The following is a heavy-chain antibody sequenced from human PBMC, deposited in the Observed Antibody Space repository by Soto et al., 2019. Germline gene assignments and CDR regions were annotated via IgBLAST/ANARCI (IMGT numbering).Heavy chain of an antibody. Sequence: PGGSLRLSCEASGFTFSSYAMNWVRQAPGKGLEWVSGISASGGRTYYADSVRGRFTSSRDNSKNTLHLQMNSLRAEDSAVYYCARDPYDNLWGIYRQNWFDPWGQGTLVTVSS. V-gene: IGHV3-23*01. CDR1: GFTFSSYA. CDR2: ISASGGRT. CDR3: ARDPYDNLWGIYRQNWFDP. J-gene: IGHJ5*02. D-gene: IGHD3-16*02.